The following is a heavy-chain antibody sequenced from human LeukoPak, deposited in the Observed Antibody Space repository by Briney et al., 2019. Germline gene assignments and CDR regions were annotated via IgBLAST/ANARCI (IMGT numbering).Heavy chain of an antibody. Sequence: SVKVSCKASGETLRRYSVNWVRQAPGRGPEWMGGIIRAFGTLIYARDFQDRVTITADESTSTAYMELSSLRSEDTAVYYCATVFLELGGPSGFVFVAANYYFDSWGQGTLVTVSS. D-gene: IGHD4/OR15-4a*01. CDR3: ATVFLELGGPSGFVFVAANYYFDS. CDR1: GETLRRYS. J-gene: IGHJ4*02. V-gene: IGHV1-69*13. CDR2: IIRAFGTL.